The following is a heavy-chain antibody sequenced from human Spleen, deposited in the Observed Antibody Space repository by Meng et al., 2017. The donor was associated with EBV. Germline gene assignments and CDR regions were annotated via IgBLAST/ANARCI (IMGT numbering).Heavy chain of an antibody. Sequence: QVQLQQWGVGLLQPSETLSLTCSVYGGSFSGYFWSRLRQPPGKGLEWIGEINHSGSTSYNPSLKSRVTISEDTYKNQFSLKLSSVTAADTAIYYCAKGKIVARSPWFDPWGQGTLVTVSS. J-gene: IGHJ5*02. CDR1: GGSFSGYF. D-gene: IGHD6-6*01. CDR3: AKGKIVARSPWFDP. V-gene: IGHV4-34*01. CDR2: INHSGST.